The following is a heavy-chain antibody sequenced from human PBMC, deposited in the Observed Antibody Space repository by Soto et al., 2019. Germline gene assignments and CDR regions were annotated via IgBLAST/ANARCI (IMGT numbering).Heavy chain of an antibody. D-gene: IGHD6-13*01. CDR1: GGSISSGGYY. V-gene: IGHV4-31*03. CDR2: IYYSGST. CDR3: ARDQTAAGLYYYYGMDV. J-gene: IGHJ6*02. Sequence: SETLSLTCTVSGGSISSGGYYWSWIRQHPGKGLEWIGYIYYSGSTYYNPSLKSRVTISVDTSKNQFSLKLGSVTAADTAVYYCARDQTAAGLYYYYGMDVWGQGTTVTVSS.